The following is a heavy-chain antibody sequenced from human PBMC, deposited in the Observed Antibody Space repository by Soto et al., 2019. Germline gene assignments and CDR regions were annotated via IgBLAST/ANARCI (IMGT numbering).Heavy chain of an antibody. CDR1: GFTFSSYG. CDR2: IWYDGSNK. J-gene: IGHJ6*03. CDR3: ARGDALYDILTGYYVAGYYYYMDV. D-gene: IGHD3-9*01. Sequence: QVQLVESGGGVVQPGRSLRLSCAASGFTFSSYGMHWVRQAPGKGLEWVAVIWYDGSNKYYADSVKGRFTISRDNSKNTLYLQMNSLRAEDTAVYYCARGDALYDILTGYYVAGYYYYMDVWGKGTTVTVSS. V-gene: IGHV3-33*01.